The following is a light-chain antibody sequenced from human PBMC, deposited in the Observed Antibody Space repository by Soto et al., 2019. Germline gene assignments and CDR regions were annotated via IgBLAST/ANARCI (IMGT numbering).Light chain of an antibody. CDR1: QDIACY. CDR2: GAS. Sequence: GDTVPITCRSSQDIACYLAWYQHKPGRTPELLIHGASRLQSGVPARFSGSGSGTDFTLSINSLQPEDFATYYCHQAYSCPITFGQGTRLEIK. J-gene: IGKJ5*01. CDR3: HQAYSCPIT. V-gene: IGKV1D-12*01.